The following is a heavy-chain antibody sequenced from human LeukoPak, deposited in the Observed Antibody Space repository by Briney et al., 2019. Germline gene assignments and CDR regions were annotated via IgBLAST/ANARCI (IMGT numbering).Heavy chain of an antibody. CDR2: ISAYSGNT. V-gene: IGHV1-18*01. CDR1: GYTFTIDA. CDR3: ASGPIVVVPAAMSYYYYYMDV. J-gene: IGHJ6*03. Sequence: ASVKVSGKAAGYTFTIDAMNRVRQAPGQGLEWMGWISAYSGNTNYAQKLQGRVTMTTDTSTSTAYMKLRSLRSDETAVYCCASGPIVVVPAAMSYYYYYMDVWGKATTVTVYS. D-gene: IGHD2-2*01.